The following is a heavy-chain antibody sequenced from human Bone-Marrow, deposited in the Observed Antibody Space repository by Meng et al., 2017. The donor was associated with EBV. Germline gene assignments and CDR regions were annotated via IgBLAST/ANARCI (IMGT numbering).Heavy chain of an antibody. V-gene: IGHV1-3*01. CDR1: GYTFTSYA. CDR2: INPGNGNT. CDR3: ARLDYFDY. J-gene: IGHJ4*02. Sequence: VQLVQSGAEVKKPGASVKFSCKPSGYTFTSYAMHWVRQAPGQRLEWMGWINPGNGNTKYSQKFQGRVTITRDTSASTAYMELSSLRSEDTAVYYCARLDYFDYWGQGTLVTVSS.